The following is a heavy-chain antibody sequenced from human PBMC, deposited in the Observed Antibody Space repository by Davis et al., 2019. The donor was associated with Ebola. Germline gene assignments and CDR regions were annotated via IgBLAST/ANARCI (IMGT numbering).Heavy chain of an antibody. V-gene: IGHV4-34*01. CDR2: INHSGST. Sequence: MPSETLSLTCAVYGGSFSGYYWSWIRQPPGKGLEWIGEINHSGSTNYNPSLKSRVTISVDTSKNQFSLKLSSVTAADTAVYYCARVAYDMYYYGMDVWGQGTTVTVSS. CDR1: GGSFSGYY. CDR3: ARVAYDMYYYGMDV. J-gene: IGHJ6*02. D-gene: IGHD3-22*01.